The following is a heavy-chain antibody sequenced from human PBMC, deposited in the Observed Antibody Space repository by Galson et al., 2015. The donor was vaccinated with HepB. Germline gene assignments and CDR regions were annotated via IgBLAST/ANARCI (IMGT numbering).Heavy chain of an antibody. J-gene: IGHJ3*02. Sequence: TLRLSCAATGFTFSRHTMRWVRQTPGQGLQWLSYISTNGATIHYADSVQGRFTVARDNAKNTVFLQMNSLRAEDTAVYYCATVLFGSGAYWTFEMWGQGTLVTVSS. V-gene: IGHV3-48*04. D-gene: IGHD2-15*01. CDR1: GFTFSRHT. CDR2: ISTNGATI. CDR3: ATVLFGSGAYWTFEM.